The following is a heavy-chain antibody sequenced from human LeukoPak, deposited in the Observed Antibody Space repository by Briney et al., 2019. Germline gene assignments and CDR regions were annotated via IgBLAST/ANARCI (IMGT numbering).Heavy chain of an antibody. CDR2: IYDSGST. J-gene: IGHJ2*01. D-gene: IGHD5-24*01. CDR3: ARRRDGYNHYWYFDL. CDR1: GGSISSYY. Sequence: SETLSLTCTVSGGSISSYYWSWIRQPPGKGLEWIGYIYDSGSTNYNPSLKSRVTISLDMAKNQFSLKLSSVTAADTAVYYCARRRDGYNHYWYFDLWGRGTLVTVSS. V-gene: IGHV4-59*01.